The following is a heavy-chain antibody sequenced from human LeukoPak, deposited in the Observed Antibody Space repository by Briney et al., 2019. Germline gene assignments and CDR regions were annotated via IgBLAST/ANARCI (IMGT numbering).Heavy chain of an antibody. CDR3: ARADDYGDFFPFDY. CDR2: IYYSGST. J-gene: IGHJ4*02. D-gene: IGHD4-17*01. V-gene: IGHV4-59*01. CDR1: GGSFSGYS. Sequence: SETLSLTCAVYGGSFSGYSWSWIRQPPGKGLEWIGYIYYSGSTNYNPSLKSRVTISVDTSKNQFSLKLSSVTAADTAVYYCARADDYGDFFPFDYWGQGTLVTVSS.